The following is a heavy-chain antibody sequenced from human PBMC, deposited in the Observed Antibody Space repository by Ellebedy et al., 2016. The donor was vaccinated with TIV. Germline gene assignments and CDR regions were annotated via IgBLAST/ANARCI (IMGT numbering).Heavy chain of an antibody. Sequence: GESLKISXAASGFTFSSYGMHWVRQAPGKGLEWVAVIWYDGSNKYYADSVKGRFTISRDNSKNTLYLQMNSLRAEDTAVYYCARAPGYGSGSYYILQGMVYFDYWGQGTLVTVSS. V-gene: IGHV3-33*01. CDR1: GFTFSSYG. D-gene: IGHD3-10*01. CDR3: ARAPGYGSGSYYILQGMVYFDY. J-gene: IGHJ4*02. CDR2: IWYDGSNK.